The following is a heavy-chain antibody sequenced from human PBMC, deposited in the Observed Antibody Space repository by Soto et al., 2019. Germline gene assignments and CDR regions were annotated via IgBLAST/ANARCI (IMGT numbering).Heavy chain of an antibody. J-gene: IGHJ6*02. CDR3: AKTKTPHVRNGMDV. V-gene: IGHV4-31*04. CDR2: IYYSGST. D-gene: IGHD2-8*01. Sequence: QVRLQESGPGLVRPSQTLSHTCTVSGDSLSSGGYYCSWIRQLPGKGLEWSGFIYYSGSTFYNPSLRSRVTMSADASKNQISLKLSAVTAADTAVYYCAKTKTPHVRNGMDVWGQGTTVTVSS. CDR1: GDSLSSGGYY.